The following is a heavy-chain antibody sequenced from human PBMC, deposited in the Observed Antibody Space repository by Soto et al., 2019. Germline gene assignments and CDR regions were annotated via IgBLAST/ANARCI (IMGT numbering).Heavy chain of an antibody. CDR1: GFSLSTRGVG. CDR2: IFWDDDK. J-gene: IGHJ4*02. V-gene: IGHV2-5*02. Sequence: QITLKESGPTLVQPTQPLTLTCTFSGFSLSTRGVGVAWIRQPPGKALEWLALIFWDDDKWYSPSLRSRLTITEDTSKTQVVLTMTTXDPVDTATYYCAHRPRGYAYYFDYWGQGTLVTVSS. CDR3: AHRPRGYAYYFDY. D-gene: IGHD5-12*01.